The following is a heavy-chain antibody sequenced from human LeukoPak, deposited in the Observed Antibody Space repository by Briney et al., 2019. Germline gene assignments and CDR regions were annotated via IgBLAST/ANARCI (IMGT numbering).Heavy chain of an antibody. V-gene: IGHV3-48*03. CDR1: EFIFSGCE. CDR2: ISNSGNTI. J-gene: IGHJ4*02. Sequence: LPGGSLRLSCAASEFIFSGCEMNWVRQAPGKGLEWVSYISNSGNTIYYADSVKGRFTISRDNAKSSLYLQMNSLRAEDTAIYYCARSPLADYFDYWGQGTPVTVSS. CDR3: ARSPLADYFDY. D-gene: IGHD3-3*02.